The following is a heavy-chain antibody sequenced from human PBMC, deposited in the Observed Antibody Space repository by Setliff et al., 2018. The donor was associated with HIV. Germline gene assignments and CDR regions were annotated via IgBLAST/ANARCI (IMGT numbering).Heavy chain of an antibody. J-gene: IGHJ4*02. CDR1: GGSISNSSSY. CDR3: ARARSLITVRRSFDY. V-gene: IGHV4-61*05. Sequence: SETLSLTCTVSGGSISNSSSYWGWIRQPPGKGLEWIGFISYSGSPNSNPSLKSRVTISVDTSKNQFSLKLSSVTAADTAVYYCARARSLITVRRSFDYWGQGTLVTVS. CDR2: ISYSGSP. D-gene: IGHD6-6*01.